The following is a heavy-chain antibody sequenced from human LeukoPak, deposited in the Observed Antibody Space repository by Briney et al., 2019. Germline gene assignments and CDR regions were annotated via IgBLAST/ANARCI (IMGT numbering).Heavy chain of an antibody. CDR1: GFTFSNSA. CDR2: IDGDGSST. CDR3: ARGYSGYFYY. J-gene: IGHJ4*02. V-gene: IGHV3-74*01. D-gene: IGHD5-12*01. Sequence: PGGSLRLSCAASGFTFSNSAMHWVRQAPGKGLVWVSRIDGDGSSTNYADSVKGRFTISRDNAKNTLYLQMNSLRAEDTAVYYCARGYSGYFYYWGQGTLVTVSS.